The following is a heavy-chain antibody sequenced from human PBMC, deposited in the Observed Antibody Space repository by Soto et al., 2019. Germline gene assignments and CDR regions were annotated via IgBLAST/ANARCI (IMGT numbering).Heavy chain of an antibody. Sequence: EVQLVESGGGLVQPGGSLRLSCEASGFTFRNYDMHWVRQGTGKGLEWVSGISAAGDPDYADSVEGRFTISRENAQHSFFLQMNSLSVGDTAVYYCAGTDRDFYGLDVWGQGTTVIVSS. V-gene: IGHV3-13*05. J-gene: IGHJ6*02. CDR3: AGTDRDFYGLDV. CDR1: GFTFRNYD. CDR2: ISAAGDP. D-gene: IGHD1-7*01.